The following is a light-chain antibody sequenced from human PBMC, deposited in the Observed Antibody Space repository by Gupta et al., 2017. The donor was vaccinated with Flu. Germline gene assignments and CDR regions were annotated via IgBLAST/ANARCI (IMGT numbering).Light chain of an antibody. CDR3: QQYYSYPWT. Sequence: GDRVTITGRASQSISSWLAWYQQKPGKAPKLLIYDASTLESGVPSRFSGSGSGTEFTLTISSLQPEDFATYYCQQYYSYPWTFGQGTKVEIK. CDR2: DAS. J-gene: IGKJ1*01. V-gene: IGKV1-5*01. CDR1: QSISSW.